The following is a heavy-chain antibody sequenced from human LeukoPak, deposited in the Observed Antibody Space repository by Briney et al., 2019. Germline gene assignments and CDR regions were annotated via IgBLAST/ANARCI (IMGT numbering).Heavy chain of an antibody. CDR3: ARGLLWFGDRYGMDV. V-gene: IGHV1-2*02. D-gene: IGHD3-10*01. Sequence: ASVNVSCKASGYTFTGYYMHWVRQAPGQGLEWMGWINPNSGGTNYAQKFQGRVTMTRDTSISTAYMELSRLRSDDTAVYYCARGLLWFGDRYGMDVWGQGTTVTVSS. J-gene: IGHJ6*02. CDR1: GYTFTGYY. CDR2: INPNSGGT.